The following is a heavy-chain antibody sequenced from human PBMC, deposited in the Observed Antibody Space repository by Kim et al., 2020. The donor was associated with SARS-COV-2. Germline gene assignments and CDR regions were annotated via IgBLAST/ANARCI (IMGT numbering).Heavy chain of an antibody. CDR3: ARTNDHGAY. D-gene: IGHD3-10*01. Sequence: GGSLRLSCKGSGYSFTSYWIAWVRQMPGKGLEWMGIIYPRDSDTRYSPSFQGQVTISVDKSISTAYLHWSSLKASDTGMYYCARTNDHGAYWGQGTLVTV. CDR2: IYPRDSDT. V-gene: IGHV5-51*01. J-gene: IGHJ4*02. CDR1: GYSFTSYW.